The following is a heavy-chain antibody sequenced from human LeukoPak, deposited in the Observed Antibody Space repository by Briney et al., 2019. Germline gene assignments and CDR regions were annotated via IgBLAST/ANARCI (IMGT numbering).Heavy chain of an antibody. Sequence: GSLRLSCVASGFTFSTYGMHWVRQPPGKGLEWIGYIYYSGSTNYNPSLKSRVTISVDTSKNQFSLKLSSVTAADTAVYYCARAYDSSGYYEALYYFDYWGQGTLVTVSS. J-gene: IGHJ4*02. CDR3: ARAYDSSGYYEALYYFDY. CDR1: GFTFSTYG. CDR2: IYYSGST. D-gene: IGHD3-22*01. V-gene: IGHV4-59*08.